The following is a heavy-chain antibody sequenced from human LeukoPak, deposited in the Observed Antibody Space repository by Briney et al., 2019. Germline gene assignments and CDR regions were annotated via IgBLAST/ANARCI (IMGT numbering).Heavy chain of an antibody. D-gene: IGHD2-15*01. CDR1: GYTLTELS. V-gene: IGHV1-24*01. Sequence: ASVKVSCKVSGYTLTELSMHWVRQAPGKGLEWMGGFDPEDGETIYAQKFQGRVTMTEDTSTDTAYMELSSLRSEDTAVYYCARGTQAYCSGGSCTGGYYYGMDVWGQGTTVTVSS. CDR2: FDPEDGET. J-gene: IGHJ6*02. CDR3: ARGTQAYCSGGSCTGGYYYGMDV.